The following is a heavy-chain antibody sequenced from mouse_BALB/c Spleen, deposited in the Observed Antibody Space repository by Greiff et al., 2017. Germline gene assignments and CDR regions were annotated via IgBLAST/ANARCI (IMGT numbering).Heavy chain of an antibody. V-gene: IGHV2-9*02. CDR1: GFSLTSYG. D-gene: IGHD5-1*01. Sequence: VQRVESGPGLVAPSQSLSITCTVSGFSLTSYGVHWVRQPPGKGLEWLGVIWAGGSTNYNSALMSRLSISKDNSKSQVFLKMNSLQTDDTAMYYCATGVPGWFADWGEGTLVTVSA. J-gene: IGHJ3*01. CDR3: ATGVPGWFAD. CDR2: IWAGGST.